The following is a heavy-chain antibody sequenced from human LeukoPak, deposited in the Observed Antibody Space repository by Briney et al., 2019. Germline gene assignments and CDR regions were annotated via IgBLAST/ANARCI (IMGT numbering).Heavy chain of an antibody. Sequence: HAGGSLRLSCAASGFTFSSYPMSWVRQAPGKGLEWVSAISGSGGSTYYADSVKGRFTISRDNSKNTLYLQMNSLRAEDTAVYYCAKGAYYGGNQVYFDYWGQGTLVTVSS. V-gene: IGHV3-23*01. CDR2: ISGSGGST. CDR1: GFTFSSYP. CDR3: AKGAYYGGNQVYFDY. J-gene: IGHJ4*02. D-gene: IGHD4-17*01.